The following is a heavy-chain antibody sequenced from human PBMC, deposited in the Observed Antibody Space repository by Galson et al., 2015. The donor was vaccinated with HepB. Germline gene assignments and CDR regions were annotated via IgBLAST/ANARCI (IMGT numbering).Heavy chain of an antibody. V-gene: IGHV3-64D*06. CDR2: ISSNGGST. J-gene: IGHJ4*02. CDR1: GFTFSSYA. D-gene: IGHD6-13*01. Sequence: SLRLSCAASGFTFSSYAMHWVRQAPGKGLEYVSAISSNGGSTYYADSVKGRFTISRDNSKNTLYLQMSSLRAEDTAVYYCVKGTSGVAAAGLFDYWGQGTLVTVSS. CDR3: VKGTSGVAAAGLFDY.